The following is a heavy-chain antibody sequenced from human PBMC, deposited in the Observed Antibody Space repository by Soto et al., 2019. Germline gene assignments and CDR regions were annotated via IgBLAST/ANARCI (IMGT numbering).Heavy chain of an antibody. V-gene: IGHV4-4*02. J-gene: IGHJ6*04. CDR1: GGSISSSNW. CDR3: ARGVTTMLYYYYGMAV. Sequence: SETLSLTCAVSGGSISSSNWWSWVRQPPGKGLEWIGEIYHSGSTNYNPSLKSRVTISVDKSKNQFSLKLSSVTAADTAVYYCARGVTTMLYYYYGMAVWGKGTTVTVSS. CDR2: IYHSGST. D-gene: IGHD4-17*01.